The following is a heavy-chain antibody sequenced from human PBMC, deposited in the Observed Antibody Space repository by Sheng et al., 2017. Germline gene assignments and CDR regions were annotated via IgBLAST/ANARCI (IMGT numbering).Heavy chain of an antibody. J-gene: IGHJ4*02. CDR1: GFTFSSYA. V-gene: IGHV3-30*04. CDR3: ARDRWSGATMLDHFDY. Sequence: QVQLVESGGGVVQPGRSLRLSCAASGFTFSSYAMHWVRQAPGKGLEWVAVISYDGSNKYYADSVKGRFTISRDNSKNTLYLQMNSLRAEDTAVYYCARDRWSGATMLDHFDYWGQGTLVTVSS. CDR2: ISYDGSNK. D-gene: IGHD5-12*01.